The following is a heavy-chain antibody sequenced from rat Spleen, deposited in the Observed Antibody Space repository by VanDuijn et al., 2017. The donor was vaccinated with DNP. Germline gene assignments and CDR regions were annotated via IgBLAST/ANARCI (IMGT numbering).Heavy chain of an antibody. V-gene: IGHV5S23*01. CDR3: ARLGDY. Sequence: EVQLVESGGGLVQRGRSLKLSCAASGFTFSNYDMAWVRQAPTKGLECVASISTSGGSTYYRDSVKGRFTVSRDNAKSTLYLQMDSLRSEDTATYYCARLGDYWGQGVMVTVSS. CDR1: GFTFSNYD. J-gene: IGHJ2*01. D-gene: IGHD5-1*01. CDR2: ISTSGGST.